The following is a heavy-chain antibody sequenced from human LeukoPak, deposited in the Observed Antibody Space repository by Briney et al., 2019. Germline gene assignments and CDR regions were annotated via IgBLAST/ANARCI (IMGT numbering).Heavy chain of an antibody. V-gene: IGHV3-66*01. CDR3: AREGASCSGGSCYQRLDAFDI. CDR1: GFTVSSNY. D-gene: IGHD2-15*01. Sequence: AGGSLRLSCAASGFTVSSNYMSWVRQAPGKGLEWVSVIYSGGSTYYADSVKGRFTISRDNSKNTLYLQMNSLRAEDTAVYYCAREGASCSGGSCYQRLDAFDIWGQGTMVTVSS. J-gene: IGHJ3*02. CDR2: IYSGGST.